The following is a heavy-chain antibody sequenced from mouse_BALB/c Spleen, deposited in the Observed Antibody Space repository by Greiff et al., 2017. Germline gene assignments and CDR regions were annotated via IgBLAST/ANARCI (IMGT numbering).Heavy chain of an antibody. CDR2: ISYSGDT. D-gene: IGHD1-2*01. J-gene: IGHJ3*01. Sequence: EVKLMESGPGLMKPSQSLSLTCTVTGHSITSDYAWNWIRQFPGNKLEWMGYISYSGDTIYNPSLKSRMSITRDTSKNQFFLQLNSVTTEDTATYYCARRGGYGYGGFANWGQGTLVTVSA. V-gene: IGHV3-2*02. CDR3: ARRGGYGYGGFAN. CDR1: GHSITSDYA.